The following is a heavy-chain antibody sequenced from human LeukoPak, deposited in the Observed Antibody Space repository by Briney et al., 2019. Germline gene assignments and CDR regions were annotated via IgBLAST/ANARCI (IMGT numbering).Heavy chain of an antibody. Sequence: GGSLRLSCAASGFTFKSYAMSWVRQAPGKGLEWVSGISGSGDSTYYADSVKGRFTISRDNSKNTLYLQMNSLRAEDTALYYCAKGHLAVASWGQGSLVTVPS. CDR2: ISGSGDST. J-gene: IGHJ5*02. CDR1: GFTFKSYA. CDR3: AKGHLAVAS. D-gene: IGHD6-19*01. V-gene: IGHV3-23*01.